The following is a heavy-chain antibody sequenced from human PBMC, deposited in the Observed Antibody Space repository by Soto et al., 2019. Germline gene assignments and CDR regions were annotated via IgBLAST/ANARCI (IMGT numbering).Heavy chain of an antibody. D-gene: IGHD4-17*01. J-gene: IGHJ6*02. CDR2: IYSGGST. Sequence: GGSLRLSCAASGFTVRGSYMSWVRQAPGKGLEWVSLIYSGGSTYYADSVQGRSTIARDDSQNTLYLQMNSLRAEDTAIYYCARGRDYGGPGGMDVWGQGTTVTVSS. CDR3: ARGRDYGGPGGMDV. CDR1: GFTVRGSY. V-gene: IGHV3-53*01.